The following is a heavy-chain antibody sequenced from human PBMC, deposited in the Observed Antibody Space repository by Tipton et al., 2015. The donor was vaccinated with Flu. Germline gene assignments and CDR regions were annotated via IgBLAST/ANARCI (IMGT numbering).Heavy chain of an antibody. CDR1: GGSISSGDYY. V-gene: IGHV4-30-4*01. Sequence: TLSLTCTVSGGSISSGDYYWSWIRQPPGKGLEWIGYIYYSGSTYYNPSLKSRVTISVDTSKNQFSLKLSSVTAADTAVYYCARGGTSHFGGGDDYWGQGTLVTVSS. CDR2: IYYSGST. D-gene: IGHD2-2*01. CDR3: ARGGTSHFGGGDDY. J-gene: IGHJ4*02.